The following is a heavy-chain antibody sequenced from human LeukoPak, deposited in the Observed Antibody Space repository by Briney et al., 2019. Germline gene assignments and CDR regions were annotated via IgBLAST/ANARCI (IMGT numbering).Heavy chain of an antibody. V-gene: IGHV4-31*11. D-gene: IGHD3-22*01. CDR3: ARDGGGLTYYYDSSGGRFDI. Sequence: SETLSLTCAVYGGSFSGYYWSWIRQHPGKGLEWIGYIYYSGSTYYNPSLKSRVTISVDTSKNQFSLKLSSVTAADTAVYYCARDGGGLTYYYDSSGGRFDIWGQGTMVTVSS. CDR2: IYYSGST. J-gene: IGHJ3*02. CDR1: GGSFSGYY.